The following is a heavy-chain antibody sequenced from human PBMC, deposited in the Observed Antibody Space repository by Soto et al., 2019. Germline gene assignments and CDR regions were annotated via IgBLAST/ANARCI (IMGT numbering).Heavy chain of an antibody. Sequence: SETLSLTCIVSGDSISSYYWSWIRQPPGKRLEWIGYIYYSGSTKYKPSLKSRVAISVDTSKNQFSLRLSSVTAADSAVYYCARSYYDFWSGYPFDYWGQGTLVTVSS. CDR2: IYYSGST. D-gene: IGHD3-3*01. J-gene: IGHJ4*02. CDR3: ARSYYDFWSGYPFDY. CDR1: GDSISSYY. V-gene: IGHV4-59*01.